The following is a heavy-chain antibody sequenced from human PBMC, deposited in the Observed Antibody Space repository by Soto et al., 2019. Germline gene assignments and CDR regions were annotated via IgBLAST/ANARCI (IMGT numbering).Heavy chain of an antibody. V-gene: IGHV3-21*01. CDR2: ISTISNYI. D-gene: IGHD3-3*02. Sequence: EVQLVESGGGLVKPGGSLRLSCVASGFTFSSYSMNWVRQAPGKGLEWVSSISTISNYIYYADSVKGRFTISRDNAKNLRDLQITRLRAEDTAMYYCARFHPESLLAEYYFDFWGQGTLVTVSS. J-gene: IGHJ4*02. CDR1: GFTFSSYS. CDR3: ARFHPESLLAEYYFDF.